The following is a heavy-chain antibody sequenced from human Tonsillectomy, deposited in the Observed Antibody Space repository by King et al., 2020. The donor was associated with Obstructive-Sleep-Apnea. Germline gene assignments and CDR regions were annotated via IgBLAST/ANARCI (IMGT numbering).Heavy chain of an antibody. CDR2: ISGNGGTT. D-gene: IGHD6-6*01. V-gene: IGHV3-23*04. J-gene: IGHJ4*02. CDR1: GFTFSSYA. Sequence: VQLVESGGGLVQPGGSLRLSCAASGFTFSSYAMSWVRQSPGRGLEWVSSISGNGGTTYYADAVKGRFTISRDNSKNTLYMQMNSLRAEDTAVYYCAKDRGGYSSSPFDCWGQGTLVTVSS. CDR3: AKDRGGYSSSPFDC.